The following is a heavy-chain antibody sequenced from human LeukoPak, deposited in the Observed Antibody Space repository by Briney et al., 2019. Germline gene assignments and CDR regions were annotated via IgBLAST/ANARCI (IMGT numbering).Heavy chain of an antibody. V-gene: IGHV1-46*01. CDR2: INPSGGST. CDR1: GYTFTSYY. Sequence: ASVKVSCKASGYTFTSYYMHWVRQAPGQGLEWMGIINPSGGSTSYAQKFQGRVTMTRDTSTSTVYMELSSLRAEDTAVYYCAKGLSPVFGSSWYYFDYWGQGTLVTVSS. D-gene: IGHD6-13*01. J-gene: IGHJ4*02. CDR3: AKGLSPVFGSSWYYFDY.